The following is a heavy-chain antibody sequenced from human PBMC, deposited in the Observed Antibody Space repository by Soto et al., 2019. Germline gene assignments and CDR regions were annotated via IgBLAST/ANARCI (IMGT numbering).Heavy chain of an antibody. D-gene: IGHD2-21*01. Sequence: QVQRQESGPGLLKPSGTLFLTCAVSGASVSSGNWWSWVRQPPGKGLEWIGEMHPSGNTNYNPSLKSRVSVSVDKSKNQLTLHLNSLTAADTAVYFCARHGDYFFDFWGQGTLVIVSS. J-gene: IGHJ4*02. V-gene: IGHV4-4*02. CDR1: GASVSSGNW. CDR2: MHPSGNT. CDR3: ARHGDYFFDF.